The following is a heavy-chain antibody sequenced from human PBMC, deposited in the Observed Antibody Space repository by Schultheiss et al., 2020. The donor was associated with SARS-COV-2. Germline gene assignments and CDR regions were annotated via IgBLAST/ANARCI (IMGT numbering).Heavy chain of an antibody. D-gene: IGHD4-17*01. J-gene: IGHJ5*02. V-gene: IGHV3-33*08. CDR3: ARDRTPTVTLPFDP. Sequence: GESLKISCAASGFTFSIYSMNWVRQAPGKGLEWVAVIWYDGSNKYYADSVKGRFTISRDNSKNTLYLQMNSLRAEDTGVYYCARDRTPTVTLPFDPWGQGTLVTVSS. CDR2: IWYDGSNK. CDR1: GFTFSIYS.